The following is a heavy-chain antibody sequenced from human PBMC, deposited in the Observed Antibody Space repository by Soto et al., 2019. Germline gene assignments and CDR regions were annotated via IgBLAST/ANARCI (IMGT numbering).Heavy chain of an antibody. CDR3: ARDRPLRVLRFLEWLDYYGMDV. D-gene: IGHD3-3*01. V-gene: IGHV4-31*03. Sequence: PSETLSLTCTVSGGSISSGGYYWSWIRQHPGTGLEWIGHISYSGSTYYNTSLKSRATISVDTSRNQFSLIVNSVTAADTAVYYCARDRPLRVLRFLEWLDYYGMDVWGQGTTVTVSS. J-gene: IGHJ6*02. CDR1: GGSISSGGYY. CDR2: ISYSGST.